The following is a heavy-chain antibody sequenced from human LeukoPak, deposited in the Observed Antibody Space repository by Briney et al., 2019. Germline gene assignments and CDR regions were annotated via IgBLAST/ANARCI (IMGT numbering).Heavy chain of an antibody. V-gene: IGHV4-61*08. CDR1: GGSISSGGYY. CDR2: IYYSGST. D-gene: IGHD2-2*01. Sequence: PSETLSLTCTVSGGSISSGGYYWSWIRQPPGKGLEWIGYIYYSGSTNYNPSLKSRVTISVDTSKNQFSLKLSPVTAADTAVYYCASSYVVGYGMDVWGQGTTVTVSS. CDR3: ASSYVVGYGMDV. J-gene: IGHJ6*02.